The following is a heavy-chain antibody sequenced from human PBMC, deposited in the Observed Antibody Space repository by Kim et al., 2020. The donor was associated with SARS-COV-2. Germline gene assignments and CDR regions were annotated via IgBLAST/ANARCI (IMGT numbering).Heavy chain of an antibody. CDR1: GYTFTSYA. CDR3: ARRNYVESGYDLRVFWSIYSPNAFDI. CDR2: INTNTGNP. J-gene: IGHJ3*02. D-gene: IGHD5-12*01. V-gene: IGHV7-4-1*02. Sequence: ASVKVSCKASGYTFTSYAMNWVRQAPGQGLEWMGWINTNTGNPTYAQGFTGRFVFSLDTSVSTAYLQISSLKAEDTAVYYCARRNYVESGYDLRVFWSIYSPNAFDIWGQGTMVTVSS.